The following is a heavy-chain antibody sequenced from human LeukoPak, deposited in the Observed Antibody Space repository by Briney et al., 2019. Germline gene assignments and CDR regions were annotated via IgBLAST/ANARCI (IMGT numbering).Heavy chain of an antibody. J-gene: IGHJ6*03. V-gene: IGHV3-48*03. CDR3: ARFAEVYYYVDV. Sequence: GGSLRLSCAASGFTFSSQWMNWVRQAPGKGLEWVSYISSSGSTIYYADSVKGRFTMSRDNAKKSVYLQMDSLRAEDTAVYYCARFAEVYYYVDVWGTGTTVTVSS. CDR1: GFTFSSQW. CDR2: ISSSGSTI. D-gene: IGHD2-21*01.